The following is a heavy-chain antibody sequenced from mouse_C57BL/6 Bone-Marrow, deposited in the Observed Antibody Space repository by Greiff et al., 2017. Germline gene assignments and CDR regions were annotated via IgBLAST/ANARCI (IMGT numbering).Heavy chain of an antibody. J-gene: IGHJ3*01. CDR3: ARSGSTMVTTWCAY. Sequence: QVQLQQPGTELVKPGASVKLSCKASGYTFTSYWMHWVKQRPGQGLEWIGNINPRNGGTNYNEKFKSKATLTVDKSSSTAYMQLSSLTSEDSAVYYCARSGSTMVTTWCAYWGQGTLVTVSA. V-gene: IGHV1-53*01. CDR2: INPRNGGT. CDR1: GYTFTSYW. D-gene: IGHD2-2*01.